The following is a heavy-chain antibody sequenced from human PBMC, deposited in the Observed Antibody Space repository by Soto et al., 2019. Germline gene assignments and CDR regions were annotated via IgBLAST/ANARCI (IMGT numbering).Heavy chain of an antibody. J-gene: IGHJ4*02. CDR3: ARVRKTATGDY. Sequence: PGGSLRLSCVVSGFTFSSYWMTWVRQVPGKGLEWVANIKQDGTEKYYVDSVRGRFTISRDNAKNSPYLQMNSLRAEDTAVYYCARVRKTATGDYWGQGTQVTVSS. D-gene: IGHD5-18*01. CDR2: IKQDGTEK. CDR1: GFTFSSYW. V-gene: IGHV3-7*03.